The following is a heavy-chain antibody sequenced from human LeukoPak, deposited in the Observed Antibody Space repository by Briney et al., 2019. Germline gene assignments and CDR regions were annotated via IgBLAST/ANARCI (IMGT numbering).Heavy chain of an antibody. Sequence: GGSLRLSCVASGFTFRSYAMSWVRQGPGKGLEWVSAISDSGGITYYADSVEGRFTISRDNSKNTLYLQLNSLRVEDTAVYNCARQLRYCKSGSCYFDFWGQGTLVIVSS. CDR3: ARQLRYCKSGSCYFDF. CDR2: ISDSGGIT. J-gene: IGHJ4*02. CDR1: GFTFRSYA. V-gene: IGHV3-23*01. D-gene: IGHD2-15*01.